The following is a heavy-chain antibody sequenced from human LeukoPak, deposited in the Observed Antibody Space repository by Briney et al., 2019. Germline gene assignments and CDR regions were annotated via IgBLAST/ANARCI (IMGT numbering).Heavy chain of an antibody. CDR2: IIPIFGTA. D-gene: IGHD6-6*01. J-gene: IGHJ6*02. V-gene: IGHV1-69*13. CDR3: AVEYSSSSRYYYYGMDV. CDR1: GGTFSSYA. Sequence: ASVKVSCKASGGTFSSYAISWVRQAPGQGLEWMGGIIPIFGTANYAQKFQGRVTITADESTSTAYMELSSLRSEDTAVYYCAVEYSSSSRYYYYGMDVWGQGTTVTVSS.